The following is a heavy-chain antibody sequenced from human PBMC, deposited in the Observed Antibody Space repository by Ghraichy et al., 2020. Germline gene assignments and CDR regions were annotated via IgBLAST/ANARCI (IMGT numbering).Heavy chain of an antibody. CDR3: ARYCSSTSCYSHKDYYYYGMDV. CDR1: GFTFSSYS. D-gene: IGHD2-2*02. J-gene: IGHJ6*02. Sequence: GGSLRLSCAASGFTFSSYSMNWVRQAPGKGLEWVSSISSSSSYIYYADSVKGRFTISRDNAKNSLYLQMNSLRAEDTAVYYCARYCSSTSCYSHKDYYYYGMDVWGQGTTVTVSS. CDR2: ISSSSSYI. V-gene: IGHV3-21*01.